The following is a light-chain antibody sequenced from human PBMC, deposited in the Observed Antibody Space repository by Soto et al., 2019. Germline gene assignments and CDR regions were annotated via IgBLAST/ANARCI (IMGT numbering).Light chain of an antibody. J-gene: IGKJ1*01. CDR3: QQYNSYRT. CDR1: QSISSW. CDR2: DAS. Sequence: DIQITQSPSTLSASVGDRVTITCRASQSISSWLAWYQQKPGKAPKLLIYDASSLESGVPSRFSGSGSGTEFTLTISSLQPDDFATYYCQQYNSYRTCGQGTKVDI. V-gene: IGKV1-5*01.